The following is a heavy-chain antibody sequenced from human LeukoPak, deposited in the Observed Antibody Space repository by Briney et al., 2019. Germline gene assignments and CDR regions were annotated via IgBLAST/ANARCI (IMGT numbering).Heavy chain of an antibody. CDR3: ARNYYDSSGYYQPFGY. V-gene: IGHV1-46*01. Sequence: ASVKVSCKASGYTFTSHYMHWMRQAPGQGLEWMGIINPSGGSTTYAQKFQGRVTMTRDTFTSTVYMELSSLRSEDTAVYYCARNYYDSSGYYQPFGYWGQGTLVTVSS. D-gene: IGHD3-22*01. CDR2: INPSGGST. CDR1: GYTFTSHY. J-gene: IGHJ4*02.